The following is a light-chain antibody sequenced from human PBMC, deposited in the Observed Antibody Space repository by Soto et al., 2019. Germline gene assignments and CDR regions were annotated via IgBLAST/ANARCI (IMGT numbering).Light chain of an antibody. CDR1: QTISTW. CDR3: QQYTNTNNPWM. V-gene: IGKV1-5*01. J-gene: IGKJ1*01. CDR2: DAS. Sequence: DIQVTQSPPTLSASLGDRVTITCGASQTISTWMAWYQQKPGKAPKLLVYDASTLQSGVASRFSGSGSGTEFTLIISGLQPDDSATYYCQQYTNTNNPWMFGQGTKVDI.